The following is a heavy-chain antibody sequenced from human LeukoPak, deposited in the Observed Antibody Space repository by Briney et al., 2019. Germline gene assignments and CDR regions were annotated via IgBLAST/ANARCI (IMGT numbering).Heavy chain of an antibody. CDR2: ITTSGGST. J-gene: IGHJ4*02. Sequence: PGGSLRLSCEASGFTFSSYGMSWVRQAPGKGLEWVSAITTSGGSTNYADSVKGRFTISRDNSKSTLYLQMTSLRAEDTAVYYCAKSGGGTYCSGTSCYPIGVSWGQGALVTVSS. V-gene: IGHV3-23*01. D-gene: IGHD2-2*01. CDR1: GFTFSSYG. CDR3: AKSGGGTYCSGTSCYPIGVS.